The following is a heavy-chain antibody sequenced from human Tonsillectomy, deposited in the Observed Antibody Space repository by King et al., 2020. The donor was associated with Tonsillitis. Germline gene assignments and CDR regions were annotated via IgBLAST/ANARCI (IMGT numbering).Heavy chain of an antibody. D-gene: IGHD1-14*01. CDR2: ISGSGGST. CDR3: ATQPRAESAPFDY. Sequence: VQLVESGGGLVQPGGSLRLSCAASGFTFSSYAMSWVRQAPGRGLEWVSGISGSGGSTYYPDSVKGRFTISRDNSNNTLYLQMNSLRAEDTAVYYYATQPRAESAPFDYWGQGTLVTVSS. J-gene: IGHJ4*02. V-gene: IGHV3-23*04. CDR1: GFTFSSYA.